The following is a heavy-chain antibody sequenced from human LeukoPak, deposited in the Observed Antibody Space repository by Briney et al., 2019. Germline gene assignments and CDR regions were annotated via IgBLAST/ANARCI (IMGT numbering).Heavy chain of an antibody. CDR1: GGSISGYY. CDR3: ARVVGGVGLDY. CDR2: IHYTGSS. D-gene: IGHD3-16*01. V-gene: IGHV4-59*01. Sequence: SETLSLTCTVSGGSISGYYWTWIRQPPGEAFEYIGCIHYTGSSNCNPSLNSRVTISVDTSKNQFALKLTSVTAADTAVYYCARVVGGVGLDYWGQGALVTVSS. J-gene: IGHJ4*02.